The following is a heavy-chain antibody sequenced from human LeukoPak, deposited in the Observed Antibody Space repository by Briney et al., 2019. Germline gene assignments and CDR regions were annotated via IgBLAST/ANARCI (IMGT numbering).Heavy chain of an antibody. V-gene: IGHV3-74*01. CDR2: IISDGSSR. CDR1: GFTFSSYW. Sequence: GRSLRLSCAAAGFTFSSYWMHCVSQTPGKGLLWVSCIISDGSSRTYATSVKGRFTISRDNAKNTLYLQMNSLRAEDTAVYYCARELHGLLDVFDIWGQGTMVTVSS. D-gene: IGHD3/OR15-3a*01. CDR3: ARELHGLLDVFDI. J-gene: IGHJ3*02.